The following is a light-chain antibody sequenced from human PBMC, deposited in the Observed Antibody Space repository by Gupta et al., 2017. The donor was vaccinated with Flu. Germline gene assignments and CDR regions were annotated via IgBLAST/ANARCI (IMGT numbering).Light chain of an antibody. Sequence: ATRVWSPGRSSNRSCRASQYVWRSYVVWYQQKPGQAPKLLIYCASTRDSGIPDRFRGSGCGTDFTLNISRLEPEDFAVYYCQQEGSSPITFGRGTKVDIE. V-gene: IGKV3-20*01. CDR2: CAS. J-gene: IGKJ4*01. CDR1: QYVWRSY. CDR3: QQEGSSPIT.